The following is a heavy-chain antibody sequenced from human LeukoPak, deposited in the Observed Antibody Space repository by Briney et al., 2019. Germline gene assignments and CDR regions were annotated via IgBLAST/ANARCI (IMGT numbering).Heavy chain of an antibody. CDR2: IANSSSTI. CDR3: AGGSGYRDY. Sequence: GGSLRLSCATSGFTFSSYSMNWVRQAPGKGLEWVSYIANSSSTIYYADSVKGRFTISRDNAKNSLYLQMNSLRAEDTAVYYCAGGSGYRDYWGQGTLVTVSS. V-gene: IGHV3-48*04. CDR1: GFTFSSYS. J-gene: IGHJ4*02. D-gene: IGHD3-10*01.